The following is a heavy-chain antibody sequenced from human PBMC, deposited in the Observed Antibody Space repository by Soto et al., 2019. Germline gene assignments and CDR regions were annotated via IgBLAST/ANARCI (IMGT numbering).Heavy chain of an antibody. CDR3: ARVAVAGTYYYGMDV. V-gene: IGHV1-18*01. CDR2: ISGHTGNT. CDR1: GYSFTNYG. D-gene: IGHD6-19*01. Sequence: SVKVSCKASGYSFTNYGISWVRQAPGQGLEWMGWISGHTGNTNYAQRLQGRVTITRDTSASTAYMELSSLRSEDTAVYYCARVAVAGTYYYGMDVWGQGPTVTVSS. J-gene: IGHJ6*02.